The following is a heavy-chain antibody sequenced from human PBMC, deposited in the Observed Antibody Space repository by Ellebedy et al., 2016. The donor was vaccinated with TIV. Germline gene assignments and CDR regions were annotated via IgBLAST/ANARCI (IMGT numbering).Heavy chain of an antibody. V-gene: IGHV4-31*03. CDR1: GVSISSGGYY. J-gene: IGHJ5*02. CDR3: ARASLEVQSGPSRFDP. CDR2: MYDRENASHEPNSGSA. Sequence: SETLSLTCTVSGVSISSGGYYWTWIRQHPGKGLEWIGYMYDRENASHEPNSGSAYYNPSLKSRVTILIDTSNNQFSLKLRSVTAADTAVYYCARASLEVQSGPSRFDPWGQGTLVTVSS.